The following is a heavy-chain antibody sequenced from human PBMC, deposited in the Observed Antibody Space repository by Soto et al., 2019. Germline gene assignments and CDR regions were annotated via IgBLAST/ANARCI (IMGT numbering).Heavy chain of an antibody. J-gene: IGHJ4*02. CDR3: ARRSRDGDGTFDH. CDR2: INAANGNI. CDR1: GYTFTGYA. Sequence: ASVKVSCKASGYTFTGYAMHWVRQAPGQRIEWMGRINAANGNIEYSQRFQGRVTMTRDTSASTAYMEVSSLGYEDTAVYYCARRSRDGDGTFDHWGQGTLVTAPQ. D-gene: IGHD1-26*01. V-gene: IGHV1-3*01.